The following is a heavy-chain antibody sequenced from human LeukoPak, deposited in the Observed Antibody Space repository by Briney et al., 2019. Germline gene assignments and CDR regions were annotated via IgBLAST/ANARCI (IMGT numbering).Heavy chain of an antibody. CDR2: IIPIFGIA. D-gene: IGHD2-2*01. CDR1: GGTFSSYA. J-gene: IGHJ5*02. V-gene: IGHV1-69*04. Sequence: ASVKVSCKASGGTFSSYAISWVRQAPGQGLEWMGRIIPIFGIANYAQKFQGRVTITADKSTSTAYMELSSLRSEDTAVYYCARQIGDCSSTSCYSWFDPWGQGTLVTASS. CDR3: ARQIGDCSSTSCYSWFDP.